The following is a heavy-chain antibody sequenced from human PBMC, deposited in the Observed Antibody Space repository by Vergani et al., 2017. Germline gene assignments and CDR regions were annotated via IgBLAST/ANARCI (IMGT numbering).Heavy chain of an antibody. J-gene: IGHJ6*03. Sequence: QVQLVESGGGVVQPGRSLRLSCAASGFTFSSYGMHWVRQAPGKGLEWVAVIWYDGSNKYYADSVKGRFTISRDNSKNTLYLQMNSLRAEDTAVYYCARQSNGNYYXMDVWGKGTTVTVSS. CDR2: IWYDGSNK. CDR1: GFTFSSYG. V-gene: IGHV3-33*01. CDR3: ARQSNGNYYXMDV. D-gene: IGHD2-8*01.